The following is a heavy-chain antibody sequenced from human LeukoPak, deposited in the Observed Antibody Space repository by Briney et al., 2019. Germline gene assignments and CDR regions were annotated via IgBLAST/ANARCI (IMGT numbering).Heavy chain of an antibody. V-gene: IGHV3-23*01. J-gene: IGHJ4*02. Sequence: AGSLRLSCAASGFTFSSFAMSWVRQAPGKGLEWVSTISGSGASTYYADSVKGRFTISRDNSDNTLDLQMSSLRAEDTAVYYCAKAVSSGTYLGDYWGQGTLVTVSS. CDR2: ISGSGAST. CDR3: AKAVSSGTYLGDY. D-gene: IGHD1-26*01. CDR1: GFTFSSFA.